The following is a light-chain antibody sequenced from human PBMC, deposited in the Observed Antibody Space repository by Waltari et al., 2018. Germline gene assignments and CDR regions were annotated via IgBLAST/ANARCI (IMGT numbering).Light chain of an antibody. CDR3: QVWGDDSGPYVI. CDR1: NIGGKS. Sequence: SYVLTQPPSMSVAPGKTARITCGGSNIGGKSVQWYPQKPGQAPVLVMHYNTDRPSGIPGRFSGSNSGNTATLTINRVEAGDEADYYCQVWGDDSGPYVIFGGGTKLTVL. V-gene: IGLV3-21*04. CDR2: YNT. J-gene: IGLJ2*01.